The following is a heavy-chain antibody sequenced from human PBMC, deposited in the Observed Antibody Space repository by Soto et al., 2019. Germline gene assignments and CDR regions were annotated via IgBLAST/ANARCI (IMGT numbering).Heavy chain of an antibody. Sequence: SVKVSCKVSGGAFTNYSLNWVRHAPGQGLEWLGGIIPLHNTSNYSLKFVGRSSVTADISTSTVYMFLSGLTSDDTATYYWACWSNWNPLYFPGMDVWGQGTTVTVSS. CDR1: GGAFTNYS. V-gene: IGHV1-69*08. D-gene: IGHD1-20*01. CDR2: IIPLHNTS. CDR3: ACWSNWNPLYFPGMDV. J-gene: IGHJ6*02.